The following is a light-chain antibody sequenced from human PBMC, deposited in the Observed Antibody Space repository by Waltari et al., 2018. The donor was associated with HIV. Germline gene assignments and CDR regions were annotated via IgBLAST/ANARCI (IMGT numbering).Light chain of an antibody. Sequence: QSLLTQPPSVSGAPGQRVTMSCTGSSSNIGAGYDVPWYQQLPGTAPRPLILVNPNRPSGCPDRFSGSKAGTPASRASTGLRAEDEADYYCQAYDSSLSAVMVGGGTKLTVL. CDR1: SSNIGAGYD. CDR3: QAYDSSLSAVM. J-gene: IGLJ2*01. V-gene: IGLV1-40*01. CDR2: VNP.